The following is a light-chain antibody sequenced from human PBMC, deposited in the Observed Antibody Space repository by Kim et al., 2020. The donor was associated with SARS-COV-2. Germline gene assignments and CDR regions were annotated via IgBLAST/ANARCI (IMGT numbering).Light chain of an antibody. CDR2: EDN. V-gene: IGLV6-57*04. Sequence: NFMLTQPHSVSESPGKTVTISCTRSSGSIASNYVQWYQQRPGSAPTTVIYEDNQRPSGVPDRLSGSIDSSSNSASLTISGLKTEDEADYYCQSYDSSTLNWVFGGGTQLTVL. CDR3: QSYDSSTLNWV. J-gene: IGLJ3*02. CDR1: SGSIASNY.